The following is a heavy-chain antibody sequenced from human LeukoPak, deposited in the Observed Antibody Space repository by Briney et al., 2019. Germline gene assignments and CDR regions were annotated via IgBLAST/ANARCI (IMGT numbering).Heavy chain of an antibody. V-gene: IGHV3-30*02. D-gene: IGHD6-13*01. CDR2: IRSDSSYI. CDR1: GFTFSNYG. CDR3: VKDRSGAAAAGTFDY. Sequence: GGSLRLSCAAPGFTFSNYGMHWVRQTPDEGLEWVAFIRSDSSYIYYLESVKGRFTVSRDNSKNTLFLQMHSLRPEDTAVYYCVKDRSGAAAAGTFDYWGQGTLVTVSS. J-gene: IGHJ4*02.